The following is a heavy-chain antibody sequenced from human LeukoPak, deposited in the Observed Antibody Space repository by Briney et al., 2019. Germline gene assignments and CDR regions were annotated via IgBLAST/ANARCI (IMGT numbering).Heavy chain of an antibody. J-gene: IGHJ6*03. D-gene: IGHD3-22*01. Sequence: GGSLRLSCAASGFTFSSYWMHWVRQAPGKGLVWVSRINSDGSSTSYADSVKGRFTISRDNAKNTLYLQMNSLRAEDTAVYYCARWGDYYDSSGYYPTYYYYYMDVWGKGTTVTVSS. CDR3: ARWGDYYDSSGYYPTYYYYYMDV. CDR2: INSDGSST. V-gene: IGHV3-74*01. CDR1: GFTFSSYW.